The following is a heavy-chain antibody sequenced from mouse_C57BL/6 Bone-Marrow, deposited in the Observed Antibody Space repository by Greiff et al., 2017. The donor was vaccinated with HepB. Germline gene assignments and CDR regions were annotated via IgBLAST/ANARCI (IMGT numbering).Heavy chain of an antibody. V-gene: IGHV2-6*01. CDR3: ASEGRGYYYGSTPFAY. D-gene: IGHD1-1*01. Sequence: QVQLKESGPGLVAPSQSLSITCTVSGFSLTSYGVDWVRQSPGKGLEWLGVIWGVGSTNYNSALKSRLSISKDNSKSQVFLKMNSLQTDDTAMYYCASEGRGYYYGSTPFAYWGQGTLVTVSA. CDR2: IWGVGST. CDR1: GFSLTSYG. J-gene: IGHJ3*01.